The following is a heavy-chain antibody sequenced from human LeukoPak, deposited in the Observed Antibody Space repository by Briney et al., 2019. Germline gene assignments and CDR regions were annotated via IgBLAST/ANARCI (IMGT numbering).Heavy chain of an antibody. CDR3: TRTGYRHGMDV. Sequence: GGSLRLSCAASGFSFNNYWIHWVRQAPGKGLVWVSSTSTDGSTTVYGDSVKGRFTISRDNGKNTLDLQLNSLRVEDTAVYFCTRTGYRHGMDVWGQGTTVTVSS. J-gene: IGHJ6*02. D-gene: IGHD3-16*02. CDR2: TSTDGSTT. V-gene: IGHV3-74*01. CDR1: GFSFNNYW.